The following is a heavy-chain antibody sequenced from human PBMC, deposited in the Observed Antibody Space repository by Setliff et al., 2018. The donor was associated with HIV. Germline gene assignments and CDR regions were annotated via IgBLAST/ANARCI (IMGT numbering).Heavy chain of an antibody. CDR3: ARAPPGDSSSLYGNPCFHS. J-gene: IGHJ4*02. CDR1: GFTFSTNW. Sequence: PGGSLRLSCTASGFTFSTNWMGWVRQAPGKGLEWVANIRQDGNERYYVDSVRGRFTISRDNAKNSLFLQMNGLRAGDTAVYYCARAPPGDSSSLYGNPCFHSWGQGTLVTVSS. D-gene: IGHD6-13*01. V-gene: IGHV3-7*03. CDR2: IRQDGNER.